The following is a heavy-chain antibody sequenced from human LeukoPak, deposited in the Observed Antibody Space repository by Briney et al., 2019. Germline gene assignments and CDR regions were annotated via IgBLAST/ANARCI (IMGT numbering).Heavy chain of an antibody. CDR1: GFTFTTHW. CDR2: ITDGTTT. CDR3: ARYKVGVVAATLAYYYYYGMDV. J-gene: IGHJ6*02. V-gene: IGHV3-74*01. Sequence: GGSLRLSCAASGFTFTTHWFHWVRQAPGKGLVWVSRITDGTTTNYADSVKGRFTISRDSTKSTLYLQMNSLRAEDTAVYYCARYKVGVVAATLAYYYYYGMDVWGQGTTVTVSS. D-gene: IGHD2-15*01.